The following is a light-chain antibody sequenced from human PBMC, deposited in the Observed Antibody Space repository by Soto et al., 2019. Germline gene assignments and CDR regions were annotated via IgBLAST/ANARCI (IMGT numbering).Light chain of an antibody. J-gene: IGKJ1*01. CDR3: QQYNSYPWT. CDR1: QNIRNW. CDR2: DAS. V-gene: IGKV1-5*01. Sequence: DIQMTQSPSTLSASVGDSVTITCRASQNIRNWLAWYQQKPGKAPNPLIYDASSLESGVPSRFSGSGTGTEFTLTINSLQPTDFATYYCQQYNSYPWTFGQGTKVDI.